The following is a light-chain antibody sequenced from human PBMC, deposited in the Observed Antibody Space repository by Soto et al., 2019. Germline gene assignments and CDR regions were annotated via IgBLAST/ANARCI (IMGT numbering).Light chain of an antibody. CDR3: QQYDDWPS. V-gene: IGKV1-8*01. CDR2: AAS. Sequence: AIRMTQSPSSLSASTGDRVTITCRASQGISSYLAWYQQKPGKAPKLLIYAASTLQSGVPSRFSGSGSGTGFTLTISSLQSEDFAVYYCQQYDDWPSFGQGTKVDI. CDR1: QGISSY. J-gene: IGKJ1*01.